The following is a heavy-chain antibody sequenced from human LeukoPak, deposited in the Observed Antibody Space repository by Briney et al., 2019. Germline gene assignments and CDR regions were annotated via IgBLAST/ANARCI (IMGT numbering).Heavy chain of an antibody. CDR3: ATSLSYISARYYNFDY. V-gene: IGHV4-59*08. Sequence: SDTLSLTCTVSGGSMSSYYWSWILHPPWNRLHSFRSIYQSGSPYYHTSLKSRVTISVATSQTQFSLNLTSVTAADPAVYYCATSLSYISARYYNFDYWGQGILVPVSS. CDR1: GGSMSSYY. D-gene: IGHD3-10*01. J-gene: IGHJ4*02. CDR2: IYQSGSP.